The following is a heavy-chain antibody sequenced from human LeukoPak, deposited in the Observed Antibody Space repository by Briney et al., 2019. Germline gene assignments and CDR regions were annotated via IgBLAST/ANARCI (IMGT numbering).Heavy chain of an antibody. CDR1: GFTFSSYW. J-gene: IGHJ6*02. D-gene: IGHD6-13*01. Sequence: GGSLRLSCAASGFTFSSYWMSWVRQAPGKGLEWVANIKQDGSEKYYVDSVKGRFTISRDNAKNSLYLQMNSLRAEDTAVYYCARDRRGSSWYSYYYGMDVWAQGTTVTVSS. V-gene: IGHV3-7*03. CDR2: IKQDGSEK. CDR3: ARDRRGSSWYSYYYGMDV.